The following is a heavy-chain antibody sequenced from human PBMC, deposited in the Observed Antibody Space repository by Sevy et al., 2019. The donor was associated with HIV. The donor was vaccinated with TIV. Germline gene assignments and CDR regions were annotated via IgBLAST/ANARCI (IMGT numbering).Heavy chain of an antibody. J-gene: IGHJ6*02. D-gene: IGHD5-18*01. CDR3: ARAKPVIQLWSPINYGMDV. CDR1: GYTFTSYG. V-gene: IGHV1-18*01. Sequence: ASVKVSCKASGYTFTSYGISWVRQAPGQGLEWMGWISAYNGNTNYAQKLQGRVTMTTDTSTSTAYMELRSLRSDDTAVYYCARAKPVIQLWSPINYGMDVSGQRTAVTVSS. CDR2: ISAYNGNT.